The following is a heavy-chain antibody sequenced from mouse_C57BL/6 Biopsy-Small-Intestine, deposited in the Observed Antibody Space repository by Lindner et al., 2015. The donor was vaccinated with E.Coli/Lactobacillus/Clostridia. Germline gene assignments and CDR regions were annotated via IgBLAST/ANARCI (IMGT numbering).Heavy chain of an antibody. CDR2: ISANNGNT. V-gene: IGHV1-81*01. D-gene: IGHD1-1*02. CDR3: ARDHRYSGSYQSPGRFDY. CDR1: VTSLPALV. Sequence: SVKVSARLLVTSLPALVLAGCDRPPGQGLEWMGWISANNGNTKYAQNLQGRVTMTTDTSTNTAYMELRSLRSDDTAVYYCARDHRYSGSYQSPGRFDYWGQGTLVTVSS. J-gene: IGHJ4*01.